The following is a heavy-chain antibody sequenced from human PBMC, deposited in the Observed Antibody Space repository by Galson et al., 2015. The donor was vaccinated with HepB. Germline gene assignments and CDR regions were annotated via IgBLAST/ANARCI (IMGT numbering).Heavy chain of an antibody. V-gene: IGHV3-13*01. CDR3: AKEARYRVGEIDH. Sequence: SLRLSCAASGFNFSRSDMHCVRQVTGNGLQWVAAIGTANHTYSADPVKGRFTISRDNSKNSLYQQVNSLRTEDTALYYCAKEARYRVGEIDHWGHGTLVTVSS. J-gene: IGHJ5*02. CDR1: GFNFSRSD. CDR2: IGTANHT. D-gene: IGHD1-26*01.